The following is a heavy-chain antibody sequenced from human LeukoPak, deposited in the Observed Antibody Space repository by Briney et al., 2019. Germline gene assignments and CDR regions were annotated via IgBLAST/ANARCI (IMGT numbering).Heavy chain of an antibody. CDR2: INHSGST. J-gene: IGHJ4*02. V-gene: IGHV4-34*01. Sequence: PSETLSLTCAVYGGSFSGYYWSWIRQPPGKGLEWIGEINHSGSTNYNPSLKSRVTISVDTSKNQLSLKLSSVTAADTAVYYCARERGYYGSGTNTGDFDYWGQGTLVTVSS. CDR3: ARERGYYGSGTNTGDFDY. D-gene: IGHD3-10*01. CDR1: GGSFSGYY.